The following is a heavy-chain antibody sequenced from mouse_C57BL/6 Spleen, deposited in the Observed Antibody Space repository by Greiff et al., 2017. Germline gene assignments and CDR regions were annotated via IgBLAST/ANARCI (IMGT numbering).Heavy chain of an antibody. D-gene: IGHD3-2*02. V-gene: IGHV1-82*01. J-gene: IGHJ4*01. CDR2: IYPGDGDT. CDR1: GYAFSSSW. Sequence: VQLKESGPELVKPGASVKISCKASGYAFSSSWMNWVKQRPGKGLEWIGRIYPGDGDTNYNGKFKGKATLTADKSSSTAYMQLSSLTSEDSAVYFCARSLDSSGYEAMDYWGQGTSVTVSS. CDR3: ARSLDSSGYEAMDY.